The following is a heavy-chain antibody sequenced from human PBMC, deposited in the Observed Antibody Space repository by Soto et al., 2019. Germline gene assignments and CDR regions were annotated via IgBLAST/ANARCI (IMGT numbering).Heavy chain of an antibody. D-gene: IGHD3-10*01. CDR1: GFAFSSYA. J-gene: IGHJ4*02. CDR2: ISGSTSGT. CDR3: AKDRGFDY. Sequence: GGSLRLSCAASGFAFSSYAMSWVRQAPGKGLEWVSSISGSTSGTYYADAVKGRFTISRDNSNNTLYLQMNSLRAEDTAVYYCAKDRGFDYWGQGTLVTVSS. V-gene: IGHV3-23*01.